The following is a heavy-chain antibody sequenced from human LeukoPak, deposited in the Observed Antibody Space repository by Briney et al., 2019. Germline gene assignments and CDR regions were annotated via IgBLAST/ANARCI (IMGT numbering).Heavy chain of an antibody. D-gene: IGHD2-15*01. J-gene: IGHJ4*02. Sequence: GGSLRLSCAASGFTFSRYWMHWVRQAPGKGLVWVSRISSDGSSTSYADSVKGRFTISRDNAKNTLYLQMNSLIAEDTAVYYCTRDQIFCSGGYCYFDYWGQGTLVTVSS. CDR1: GFTFSRYW. CDR3: TRDQIFCSGGYCYFDY. CDR2: ISSDGSST. V-gene: IGHV3-74*01.